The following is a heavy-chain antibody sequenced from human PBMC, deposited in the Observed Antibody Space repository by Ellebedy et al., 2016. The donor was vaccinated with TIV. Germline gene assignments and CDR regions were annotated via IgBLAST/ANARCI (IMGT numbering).Heavy chain of an antibody. J-gene: IGHJ4*02. CDR3: ARGFSAGYLGSGSDY. Sequence: AASVKVSCKTSGYMFTNYGISWVRQAPGQGLEWMEWISAYNGNTQYAQKFQGRGTMNTDTSTSTAYMELRSLRSDDTAVYYCARGFSAGYLGSGSDYWGQGTLVTVSS. CDR2: ISAYNGNT. D-gene: IGHD1-26*01. CDR1: GYMFTNYG. V-gene: IGHV1-18*01.